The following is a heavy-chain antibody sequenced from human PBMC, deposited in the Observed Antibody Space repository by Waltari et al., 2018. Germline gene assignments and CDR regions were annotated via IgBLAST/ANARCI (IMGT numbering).Heavy chain of an antibody. CDR1: GGTFSSYA. Sequence: QVQLVQSGAEVKKPGSSVKVSCKASGGTFSSYAISWVRQAPGQGLEWMGGIIPIFGTANYAQKFQGRVTITADESTSTAYMELSSLRSEDTAVYYCARDQSCGGDCLPYYYYYGMDVWGQGTTVTVSS. V-gene: IGHV1-69*01. D-gene: IGHD2-21*02. CDR3: ARDQSCGGDCLPYYYYYGMDV. J-gene: IGHJ6*02. CDR2: IIPIFGTA.